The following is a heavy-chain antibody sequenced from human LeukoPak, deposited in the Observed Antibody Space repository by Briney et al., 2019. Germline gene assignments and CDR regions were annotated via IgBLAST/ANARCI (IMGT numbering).Heavy chain of an antibody. J-gene: IGHJ4*02. D-gene: IGHD3-16*01. CDR3: ARDGEDDYVSYFDY. Sequence: PGRSLRLSCAASGFTFSSYGMHWVRQAPGKGLEWVAVISYDGSNKYYADSVKGRFTISRDNSKNTLYLQMNSLRAEDTAVYYCARDGEDDYVSYFDYWGQGTLVTVSS. CDR1: GFTFSSYG. V-gene: IGHV3-30*03. CDR2: ISYDGSNK.